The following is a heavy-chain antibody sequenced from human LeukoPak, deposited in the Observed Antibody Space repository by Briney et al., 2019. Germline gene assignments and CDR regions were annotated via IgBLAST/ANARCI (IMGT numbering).Heavy chain of an antibody. CDR1: GYTFTGYY. CDR3: AREYSSSWYWFY. D-gene: IGHD6-13*01. CDR2: INPNSGGT. Sequence: ASVKVSCKXSGYTFTGYYMHWVRQAPGQGLEWMGWINPNSGGTNYAQKFQGRVTMTRDTSISTAYMELSRLRSDDTAVYYCAREYSSSWYWFYWGQGTLVTVSS. V-gene: IGHV1-2*02. J-gene: IGHJ4*02.